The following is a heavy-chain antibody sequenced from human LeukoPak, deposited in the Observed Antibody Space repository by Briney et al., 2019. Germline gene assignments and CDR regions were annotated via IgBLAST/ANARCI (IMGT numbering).Heavy chain of an antibody. J-gene: IGHJ6*02. CDR3: ARADAFGITGTTSYYYYGMDV. CDR2: INPSGGST. V-gene: IGHV1-46*01. CDR1: GYTFTSYY. D-gene: IGHD1-7*01. Sequence: ASVKVSCKASGYTFTSYYMHWVRQAPGQGLEWMGIINPSGGSTSYAQKFQGRVTMTRDTSTSTVYMELSSLRSEDTAVYYCARADAFGITGTTSYYYYGMDVWGQGTTVTVSS.